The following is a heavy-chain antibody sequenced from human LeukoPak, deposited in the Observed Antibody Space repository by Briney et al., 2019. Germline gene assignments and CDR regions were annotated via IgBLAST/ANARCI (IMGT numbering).Heavy chain of an antibody. Sequence: GGSLRLSCAASGFTFSSYAMSWVRQAPGKGLEWVSAISGSGGSTYYADSVKGRFTISRDNSKNTLYLQMNSLRVEDTAVYYCAKDKTVMVRGLYDYWGQGTLVTVSS. CDR3: AKDKTVMVRGLYDY. J-gene: IGHJ4*02. CDR1: GFTFSSYA. V-gene: IGHV3-23*01. D-gene: IGHD3-10*01. CDR2: ISGSGGST.